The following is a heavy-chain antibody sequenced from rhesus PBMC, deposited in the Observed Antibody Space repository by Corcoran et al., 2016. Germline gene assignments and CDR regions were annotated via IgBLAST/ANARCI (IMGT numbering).Heavy chain of an antibody. D-gene: IGHD6S26*01. V-gene: IGHV3-134*01. CDR2: ISWNSGTI. J-gene: IGHJ4*01. CDR3: TRGEQRLVRHRGGY. Sequence: DVQLVESGGGWVKPGGSLRLSCAASGFTFDDYAMGWFRQAPGKGLGWVRQAQGKGVEWVSRISWNSGTIYYADSVKGRFTIARDNAKNALFLQMDRLRAEDTAVYYCTRGEQRLVRHRGGYWGQGVLVTVSS. CDR1: GFTFDDYA.